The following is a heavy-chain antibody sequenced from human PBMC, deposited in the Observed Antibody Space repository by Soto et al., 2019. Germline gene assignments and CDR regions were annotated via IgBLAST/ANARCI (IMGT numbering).Heavy chain of an antibody. CDR3: ARDNYYDSSELIGMDV. V-gene: IGHV4-59*01. Sequence: SETLSLTCTVSGGSISSYYWSWIRQPPGKGLEWIGYIYYSGSTNYNPSLKSRVTISVDTSKNQFSLKLSSVTAADTAVYYCARDNYYDSSELIGMDVWGQGTTVTVSS. CDR1: GGSISSYY. J-gene: IGHJ6*02. CDR2: IYYSGST. D-gene: IGHD3-22*01.